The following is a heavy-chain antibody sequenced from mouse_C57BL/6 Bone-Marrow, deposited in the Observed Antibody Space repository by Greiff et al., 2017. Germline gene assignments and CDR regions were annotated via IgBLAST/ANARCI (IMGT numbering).Heavy chain of an antibody. Sequence: EVQLQQSGPELVKPGASVKISCKASGYTFIDYYMNWVKQSHGKSLEWIGDINPNNGGTSYNQKFKGKATLTVDKSSSTAYMELRSLTSEDSAVYYCARNHYDFYFDYWGQGTTLTVSS. CDR1: GYTFIDYY. CDR2: INPNNGGT. V-gene: IGHV1-26*01. CDR3: ARNHYDFYFDY. D-gene: IGHD2-4*01. J-gene: IGHJ2*01.